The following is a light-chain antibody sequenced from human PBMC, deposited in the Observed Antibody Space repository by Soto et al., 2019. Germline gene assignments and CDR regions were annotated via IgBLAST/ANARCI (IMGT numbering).Light chain of an antibody. CDR2: AAS. CDR1: QDVSRS. Sequence: DTQLTQSPSFLSASVGDRVTIACRASQDVSRSVGWYQQKPGTAPKLLISAASTLNSGVPSRISGSGSGTDFTLTISSLQPEDFATYYCQQYNSYQYTFGQGTKPEMK. J-gene: IGKJ2*01. CDR3: QQYNSYQYT. V-gene: IGKV1-9*01.